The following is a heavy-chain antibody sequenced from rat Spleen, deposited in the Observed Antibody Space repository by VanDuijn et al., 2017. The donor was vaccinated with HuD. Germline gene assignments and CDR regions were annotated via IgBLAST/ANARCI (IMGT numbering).Heavy chain of an antibody. J-gene: IGHJ1*01. CDR2: IFYDGSST. CDR3: AKFGGFAY. Sequence: EVQLVESDGGLVQPGRSLKLSCAASGFTFSDYNMAWVRQAPKKGLEWVATIFYDGSSTYYRDSVKGRFTISRDNAKSSLYLQMDSLRSEDTATYYCAKFGGFAYWGPGTMVTVSS. CDR1: GFTFSDYN. D-gene: IGHD4-3*01. V-gene: IGHV5-7*01.